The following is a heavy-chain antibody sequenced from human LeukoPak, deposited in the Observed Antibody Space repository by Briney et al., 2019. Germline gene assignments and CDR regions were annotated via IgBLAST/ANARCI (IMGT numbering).Heavy chain of an antibody. J-gene: IGHJ6*02. CDR1: GFTFSDYS. Sequence: PGGSLRLSCAASGFTFSDYSMNWVRQAPGKGLEWISYISSSGSVIYYADSVKGRFTISRDSAKNSLYLQMNSLRDEDTAVYYCARVQQQLRYGMDVWGQGTTVTVSS. V-gene: IGHV3-48*02. CDR3: ARVQQQLRYGMDV. CDR2: ISSSGSVI. D-gene: IGHD6-13*01.